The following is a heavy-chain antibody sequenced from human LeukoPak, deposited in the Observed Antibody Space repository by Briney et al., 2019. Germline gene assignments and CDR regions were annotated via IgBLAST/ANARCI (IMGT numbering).Heavy chain of an antibody. CDR1: GYTFTSYD. D-gene: IGHD3-10*01. Sequence: ASVKVSCKASGYTFTSYDINWVRQATGQGLEWMGWMNPNSGNTGYAQKFQGRVTMTRNTSISTAYMELSSLRSEDTAVYYCARALWFGIGMDVWGQGTTVTVSS. CDR2: MNPNSGNT. J-gene: IGHJ6*02. CDR3: ARALWFGIGMDV. V-gene: IGHV1-8*01.